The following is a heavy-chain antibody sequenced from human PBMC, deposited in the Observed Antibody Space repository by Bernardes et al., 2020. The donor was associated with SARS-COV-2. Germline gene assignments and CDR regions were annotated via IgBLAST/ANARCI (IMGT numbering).Heavy chain of an antibody. CDR2: INSNGDST. Sequence: GGSLRLSCAASGFTFSRYAMHWARQAPGKGLEFVSTINSNGDSTYYADSVKGRFTISRDNSKSTLYLQMSSLKAEDTALYYCVNRNSDFGLPDYWGQGTLVTVSS. V-gene: IGHV3-64D*06. J-gene: IGHJ4*02. CDR1: GFTFSRYA. CDR3: VNRNSDFGLPDY. D-gene: IGHD4-4*01.